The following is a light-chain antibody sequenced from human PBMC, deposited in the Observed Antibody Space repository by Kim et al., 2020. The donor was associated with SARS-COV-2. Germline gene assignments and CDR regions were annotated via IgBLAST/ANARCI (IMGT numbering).Light chain of an antibody. CDR3: QQYDNIPYT. CDR1: QDIANY. V-gene: IGKV1-33*01. J-gene: IGKJ2*01. Sequence: ASVGDSVTITCQASQDIANYISWFQQMPGKAPKLLIYDASTLISGVPSRFSGSGSGSEFTFTISSLQPEDIATYFCQQYDNIPYTFGQGTKVDIK. CDR2: DAS.